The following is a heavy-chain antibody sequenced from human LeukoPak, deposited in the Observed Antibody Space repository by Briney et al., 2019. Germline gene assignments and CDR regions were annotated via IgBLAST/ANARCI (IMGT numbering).Heavy chain of an antibody. J-gene: IGHJ6*03. CDR3: ARGAGYCSSTSCYPPDYYYIDV. CDR1: GGTFSSYA. CDR2: IIPIFGTA. Sequence: HRASVEVSCKASGGTFSSYAISWVRQAPGQGLEWMGGIIPIFGTANYAQKFQGRVTITTDESTSTAYMELSSLRSEDTAVYYCARGAGYCSSTSCYPPDYYYIDVWGKGTTVTVSS. V-gene: IGHV1-69*05. D-gene: IGHD2-2*01.